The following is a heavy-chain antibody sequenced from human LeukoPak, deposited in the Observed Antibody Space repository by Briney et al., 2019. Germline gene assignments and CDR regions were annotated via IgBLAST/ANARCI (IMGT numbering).Heavy chain of an antibody. CDR2: IYYSGST. V-gene: IGHV4-59*01. D-gene: IGHD6-13*01. J-gene: IGHJ4*02. CDR3: ARGSKYSTSWYFDY. CDR1: GGSISSYY. Sequence: PSETLSLTCTVSGGSISSYYWSWIRQPPGKGLEWIGYIYYSGSTNYNPSLKSRVTISVDTSKNQFSLKLSSVTAADTAVYYCARGSKYSTSWYFDYWGQGPLVTVPS.